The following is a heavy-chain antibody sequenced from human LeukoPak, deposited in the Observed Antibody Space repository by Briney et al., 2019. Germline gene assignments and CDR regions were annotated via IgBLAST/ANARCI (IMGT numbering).Heavy chain of an antibody. CDR2: INHSGST. J-gene: IGHJ3*02. CDR3: ARVGYSYAYDAFDI. V-gene: IGHV4-39*07. CDR1: GGSISSGSYY. Sequence: SETLSLTCTVSGGSISSGSYYWSWIRQPPGKGLEWIGEINHSGSTNYNPSLKSRVTISVDTSKNQFSLKLSSVTAADTAVYYCARVGYSYAYDAFDIWGQGTMVTISS. D-gene: IGHD5-18*01.